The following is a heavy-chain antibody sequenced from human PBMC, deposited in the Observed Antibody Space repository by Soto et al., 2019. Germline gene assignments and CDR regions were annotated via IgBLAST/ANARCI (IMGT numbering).Heavy chain of an antibody. D-gene: IGHD3-22*01. J-gene: IGHJ4*02. Sequence: SETLSLTCTVSGGSISSYYWSWIRQPPGKGQEWIGYIYYSGSTNYNPSLKSRVTISVDTSKNQFSLKLSSVTAADTAVYYCARDRIYDSSGYLDYWGQGTLVTVS. CDR2: IYYSGST. V-gene: IGHV4-59*01. CDR1: GGSISSYY. CDR3: ARDRIYDSSGYLDY.